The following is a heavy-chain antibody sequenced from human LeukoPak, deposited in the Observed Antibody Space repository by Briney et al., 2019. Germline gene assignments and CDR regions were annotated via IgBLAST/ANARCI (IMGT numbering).Heavy chain of an antibody. CDR3: ARAYSSSWYEYYFDY. V-gene: IGHV3-48*04. D-gene: IGHD6-13*01. J-gene: IGHJ4*02. CDR2: ISSSSSTI. CDR1: GFTFSSYS. Sequence: GGSLRLSCAASGFTFSSYSMNWVRQAPGKGLEWVSYISSSSSTIYYADSVKGRFTISRDNAKNSLYLQMNSLRAEDTAVYYCARAYSSSWYEYYFDYWGQGTLVTVSS.